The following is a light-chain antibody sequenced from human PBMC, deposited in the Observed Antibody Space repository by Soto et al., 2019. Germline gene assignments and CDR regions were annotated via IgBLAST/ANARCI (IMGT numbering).Light chain of an antibody. CDR1: SSDVGGYNY. CDR2: EVS. V-gene: IGLV2-14*01. CDR3: SSYTSSSNYV. J-gene: IGLJ1*01. Sequence: QSVLTQPASVSGSPGQSITISCTGTSSDVGGYNYVSWYQQHPGKAPKLMIYEVSNRPSGVSNRFSGSKSGNTASLTISGLQAEDEADYYCSSYTSSSNYVFGTGTK.